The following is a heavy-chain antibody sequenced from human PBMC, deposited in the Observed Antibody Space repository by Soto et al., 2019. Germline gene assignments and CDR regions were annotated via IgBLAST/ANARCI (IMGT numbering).Heavy chain of an antibody. Sequence: QVQLQETGPGLVKPSQTLSLTCTVSGGSISSGGYYWSWIRQHPGKGLEWIGYIYYSGSTYYNPSAKNRITISGDTSKNQFSLKLRSVAAAATAVYYCARHNYDSSGTAVDVWGQGSTVTVSS. D-gene: IGHD3-22*01. J-gene: IGHJ6*02. CDR1: GGSISSGGYY. V-gene: IGHV4-31*03. CDR2: IYYSGST. CDR3: ARHNYDSSGTAVDV.